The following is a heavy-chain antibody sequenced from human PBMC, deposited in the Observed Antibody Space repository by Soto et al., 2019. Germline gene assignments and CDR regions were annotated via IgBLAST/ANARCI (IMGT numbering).Heavy chain of an antibody. CDR1: GFTFSNAW. CDR3: TTDSGYDFWSGYYWGRRYYYYYMGV. CDR2: IKSKTDGGTT. Sequence: GGSLRLSCAASGFTFSNAWMSWVCQAPGKGLEWVGRIKSKTDGGTTDYAAPVKGRFTISRDDSKNTLYLQMNSLKTEDTAVYYCTTDSGYDFWSGYYWGRRYYYYYMGVWGKGT. J-gene: IGHJ6*03. V-gene: IGHV3-15*01. D-gene: IGHD3-3*01.